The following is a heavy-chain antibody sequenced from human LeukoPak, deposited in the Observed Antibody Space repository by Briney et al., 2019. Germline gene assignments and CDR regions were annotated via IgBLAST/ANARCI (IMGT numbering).Heavy chain of an antibody. CDR1: GYTFTSYY. V-gene: IGHV1-2*02. CDR3: ARVGVVPAPYYDFWSPEKNWFDP. J-gene: IGHJ5*02. CDR2: INPNSGGT. D-gene: IGHD3-3*01. Sequence: ASVKVSCKASGYTFTSYYMHWVRQAPGQGLEWMGWINPNSGGTNYAQKFQGRVTMTRDTSITTAYMELSSLRSDDTAVYYCARVGVVPAPYYDFWSPEKNWFDPWGQGTLVTVSS.